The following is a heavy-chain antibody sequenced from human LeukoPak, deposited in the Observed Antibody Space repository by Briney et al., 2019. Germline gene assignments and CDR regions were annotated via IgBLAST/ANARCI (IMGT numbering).Heavy chain of an antibody. Sequence: PSETLSLTCAVYGGSFSGYYWGWIRQPPGKGLEWIGEINHSGSTNYNPSLKSRVTISVDTSKNQFSLKLSSVTAADTAVYYCARHVRGYSGYVRWFDPWGQGTLVTVSS. CDR2: INHSGST. V-gene: IGHV4-34*01. CDR3: ARHVRGYSGYVRWFDP. J-gene: IGHJ5*02. CDR1: GGSFSGYY. D-gene: IGHD5-12*01.